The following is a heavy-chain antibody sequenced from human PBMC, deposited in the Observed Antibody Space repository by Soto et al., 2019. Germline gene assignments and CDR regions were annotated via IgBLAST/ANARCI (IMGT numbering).Heavy chain of an antibody. V-gene: IGHV4-59*01. Sequence: SETLSLTCTVSGGSISNYYWSWIRQPPGKGLEWIGYIYSSGSTHYNPSLQSRVTISADTSKNQVSLKVRSVTAADTAVYYCARDHPHSYGVYYFDYWGQGSPVTVSS. CDR2: IYSSGST. J-gene: IGHJ4*02. CDR3: ARDHPHSYGVYYFDY. CDR1: GGSISNYY. D-gene: IGHD5-18*01.